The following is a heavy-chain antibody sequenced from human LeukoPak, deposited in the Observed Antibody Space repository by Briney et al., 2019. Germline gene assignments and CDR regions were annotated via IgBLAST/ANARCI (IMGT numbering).Heavy chain of an antibody. V-gene: IGHV3-73*01. J-gene: IGHJ4*02. CDR2: IRSKANSYAT. CDR3: TRREGYCSSTSCPAFDY. D-gene: IGHD2-2*01. Sequence: PGGSLKHSCAASGFTFSGSAMHWVRQASGKGLEWVGRIRSKANSYATAYAASVKGRFTISRDDSKNTAYLQMNSLKTEDTAVYYCTRREGYCSSTSCPAFDYWGQGTLVTVSS. CDR1: GFTFSGSA.